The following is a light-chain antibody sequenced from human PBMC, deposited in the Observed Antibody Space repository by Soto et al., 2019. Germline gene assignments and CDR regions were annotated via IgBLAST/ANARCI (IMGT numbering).Light chain of an antibody. J-gene: IGKJ2*01. V-gene: IGKV3-20*01. CDR3: QQYGSSPRYT. CDR1: QSVSSSY. CDR2: GAS. Sequence: EIVSTQSPGTLSLSPGERATLSCRASQSVSSSYLAWYQQNPGQAPRLLIYGASSRATGIPDRFSGSGSGTDFTLTISRLEPEDFAVYYCQQYGSSPRYTFGQGTKVEIK.